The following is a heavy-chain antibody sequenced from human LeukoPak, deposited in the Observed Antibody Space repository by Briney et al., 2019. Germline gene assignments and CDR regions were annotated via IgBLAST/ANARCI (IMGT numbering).Heavy chain of an antibody. CDR2: IYYSGST. J-gene: IGHJ4*02. CDR1: GGSISSSSYY. V-gene: IGHV4-39*01. D-gene: IGHD2-15*01. CDR3: ARFVVVVAAWVY. Sequence: SETLSLTCTVSGGSISSSSYYWGWIRQPPGKGLEWIGSIYYSGSTYYNPSLKSRVTISVDTSKNQFSLKPSSVTAADTAVYYCARFVVVVAAWVYWGQGTLVTVSS.